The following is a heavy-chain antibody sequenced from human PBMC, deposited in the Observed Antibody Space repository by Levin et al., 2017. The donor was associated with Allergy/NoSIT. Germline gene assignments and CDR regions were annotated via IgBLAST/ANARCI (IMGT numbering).Heavy chain of an antibody. D-gene: IGHD3-22*01. CDR3: AREWPPLKIYDSSGYYLDY. J-gene: IGHJ4*02. CDR2: ISAYNGNT. CDR1: GYTFTSYG. Sequence: GESLKISCKASGYTFTSYGISWVRQAPGQGLEWMGWISAYNGNTNYAQKLQGRVTMTTDTSTSTAYMELRSLRSDDTAVYYCAREWPPLKIYDSSGYYLDYWGQGTLVTVSS. V-gene: IGHV1-18*01.